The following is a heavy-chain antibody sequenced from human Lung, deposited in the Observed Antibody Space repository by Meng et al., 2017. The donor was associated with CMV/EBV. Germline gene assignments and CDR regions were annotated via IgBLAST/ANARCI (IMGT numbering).Heavy chain of an antibody. CDR1: GYTVTDYY. V-gene: IGHV1-2*02. D-gene: IGHD6-19*01. CDR2: INPNDDT. Sequence: QVQLVQSGAEVKKPGASGKVSCKASGYTVTDYYIHWGRQAPGQWLEWMGWINPNDDTNYAQNFQGRVTMTRDMSINTVYMELSRLTSDDTAVYYCARSSGWSRFDYWGLGTLVTVSS. CDR3: ARSSGWSRFDY. J-gene: IGHJ4*02.